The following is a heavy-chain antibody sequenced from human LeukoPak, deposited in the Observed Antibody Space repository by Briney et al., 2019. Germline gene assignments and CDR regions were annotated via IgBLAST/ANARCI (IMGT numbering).Heavy chain of an antibody. Sequence: SETLSLTCSVSNGSISSYYWSWLRQPPRKGLEGIGFIYYSGSTNYHPSLKSRVTISVDTSKNQYPLKLTSVTAADTAMYYCARSCGGGSCNHFYYGMDVWGQGTTVTVSS. J-gene: IGHJ6*02. V-gene: IGHV4-59*08. CDR1: NGSISSYY. CDR3: ARSCGGGSCNHFYYGMDV. D-gene: IGHD2-15*01. CDR2: IYYSGST.